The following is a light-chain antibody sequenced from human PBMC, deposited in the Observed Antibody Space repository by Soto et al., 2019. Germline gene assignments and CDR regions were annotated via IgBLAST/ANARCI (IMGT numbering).Light chain of an antibody. CDR2: GAS. CDR3: QQYGSSAT. J-gene: IGKJ1*01. CDR1: QSVSNNY. Sequence: EIVLTQSPGTLSLSPGERATLSFRAIQSVSNNYLSWYQHKPGQPPRLLIYGASNRATGIPDRFSRSGSGTDFTLTISRLEPQDFAVYYWQQYGSSATSGQGTKVEIK. V-gene: IGKV3-20*01.